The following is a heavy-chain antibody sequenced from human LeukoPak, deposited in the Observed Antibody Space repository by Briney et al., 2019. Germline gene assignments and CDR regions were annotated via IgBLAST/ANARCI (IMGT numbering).Heavy chain of an antibody. D-gene: IGHD6-13*01. V-gene: IGHV1-18*01. CDR2: ISAYNGNT. J-gene: IGHJ5*02. CDR1: GYTFTSYG. CDR3: ARVPIRQQLVLGWFDP. Sequence: ASVKVSCKASGYTFTSYGISWVRQAPGQGLEWMGWISAYNGNTNYAQKLQGRVTMTTDTSMSTAYMELRSLRSDDTAVYYCARVPIRQQLVLGWFDPWGQGTLVTVSS.